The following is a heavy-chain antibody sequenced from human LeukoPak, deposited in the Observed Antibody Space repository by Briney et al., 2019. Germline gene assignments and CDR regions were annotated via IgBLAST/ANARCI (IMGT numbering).Heavy chain of an antibody. CDR3: ARQKAGNCFDP. D-gene: IGHD6-19*01. J-gene: IGHJ5*02. V-gene: IGHV4-4*09. Sequence: SETLSLTCTVSGGSISSDDGSWIRQPPGKGLEGIGYIYTSGSNHYNPSLKSRVTISGDTPKNQFSMTLSSVTAADTAVYYCARQKAGNCFDPWGQGTPVTVSS. CDR1: GGSISSDD. CDR2: IYTSGSN.